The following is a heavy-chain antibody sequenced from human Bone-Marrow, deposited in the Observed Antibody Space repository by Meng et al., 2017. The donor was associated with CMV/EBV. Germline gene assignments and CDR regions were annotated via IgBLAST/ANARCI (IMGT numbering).Heavy chain of an antibody. CDR2: IYYSGST. D-gene: IGHD4-17*01. CDR3: AREGDEEYGDYPFPSN. Sequence: SETLSLTCTVSGGSISSSSYYWGWIRQPPGKGLEWIGSIYYSGSTYYNPSLKSRVTISVDTSKNQFSLKLGSVTAADTAVYYCAREGDEEYGDYPFPSNWGQGTLVTVSS. J-gene: IGHJ1*01. CDR1: GGSISSSSYY. V-gene: IGHV4-39*07.